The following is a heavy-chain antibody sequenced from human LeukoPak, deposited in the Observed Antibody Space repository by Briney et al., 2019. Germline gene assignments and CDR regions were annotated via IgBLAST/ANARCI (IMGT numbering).Heavy chain of an antibody. CDR3: AKDLHSLEWFPAPFDY. CDR1: GFTFSSYA. V-gene: IGHV3-23*01. Sequence: PGGSLRLSCAASGFTFSSYAMSWVRQAPGKGLEWVSAISGSGGSTHYADSVKGRFTISRDNSKNTLYLQMNSLRAEDTAVYYCAKDLHSLEWFPAPFDYWGQGTLVTVSS. J-gene: IGHJ4*02. CDR2: ISGSGGST. D-gene: IGHD3-3*01.